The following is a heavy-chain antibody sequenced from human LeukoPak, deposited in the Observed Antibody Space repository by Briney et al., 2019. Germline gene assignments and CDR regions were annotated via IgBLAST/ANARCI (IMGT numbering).Heavy chain of an antibody. Sequence: PGGSLRLSCAASGFTFSSYAMSWVRQAPGKGLEWVAVISYDGSNKYYADSVKGRFTISRDNARNSLYLQMNSLRAEDTALYYCAKENYGDSYDAFDIWGQGTMVTVSS. CDR1: GFTFSSYA. V-gene: IGHV3-30-3*01. D-gene: IGHD4-17*01. CDR2: ISYDGSNK. J-gene: IGHJ3*02. CDR3: AKENYGDSYDAFDI.